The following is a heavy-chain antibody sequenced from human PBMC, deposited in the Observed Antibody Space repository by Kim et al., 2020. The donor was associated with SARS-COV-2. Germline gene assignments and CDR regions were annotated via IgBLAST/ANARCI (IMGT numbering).Heavy chain of an antibody. Sequence: GGSLRLACAASGFTFDDYTMHWVRQAPGKGLEWVSLISWDGGSTYYADSVKGRFTISRDNSKNSLYLQMNSLRTEDTALYYCAKDISGFYYYDSSGYPGSYYYSGMDVWGQGTTVTVSS. J-gene: IGHJ6*02. CDR2: ISWDGGST. CDR3: AKDISGFYYYDSSGYPGSYYYSGMDV. CDR1: GFTFDDYT. V-gene: IGHV3-43*01. D-gene: IGHD3-22*01.